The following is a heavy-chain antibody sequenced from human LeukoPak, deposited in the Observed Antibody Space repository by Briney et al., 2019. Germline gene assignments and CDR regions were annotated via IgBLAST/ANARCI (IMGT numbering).Heavy chain of an antibody. D-gene: IGHD3-16*01. J-gene: IGHJ1*01. CDR1: GFTFRIYS. Sequence: PGGSLRLSCAASGFTFRIYSMNWVREAPGEGLEWVSSISSSSSYIYYAASVKGRFTISRDNAKNSLYLQMNSLRAEDTAVYYCATSYVTRAEYFQHWGQGTLVTVSS. V-gene: IGHV3-21*01. CDR3: ATSYVTRAEYFQH. CDR2: ISSSSSYI.